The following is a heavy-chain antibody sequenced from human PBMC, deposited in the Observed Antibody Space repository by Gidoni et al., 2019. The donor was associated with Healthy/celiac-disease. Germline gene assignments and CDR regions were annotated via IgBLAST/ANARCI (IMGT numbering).Heavy chain of an antibody. D-gene: IGHD1-26*01. Sequence: EVQLVESGGGLVQPGGSLRLSCSASGFTFSCYAMHWVRQAPGKGLEYVSAISSNGGSTYYADSVKGRFTISRDNSKNTLYLQMSSLRAEDTAVYYWVKARALLRGRTPTGFDPWGQGTLVTVSS. J-gene: IGHJ5*02. CDR1: GFTFSCYA. CDR2: ISSNGGST. V-gene: IGHV3-64D*09. CDR3: VKARALLRGRTPTGFDP.